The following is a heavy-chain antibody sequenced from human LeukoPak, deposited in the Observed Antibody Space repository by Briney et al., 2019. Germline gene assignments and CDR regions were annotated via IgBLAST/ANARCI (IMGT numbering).Heavy chain of an antibody. D-gene: IGHD3-3*01. Sequence: SETLSLTCTVSGGSISSYYWSWIRQPAGKGLEWIGRIYTSGSTNYNFSLKSRVTMSVDTSRNQFSLKLNSVTAADTAVYYCARERDFWSGYIYYFDYWGQGTLVTVSS. CDR2: IYTSGST. CDR3: ARERDFWSGYIYYFDY. V-gene: IGHV4-4*07. J-gene: IGHJ4*02. CDR1: GGSISSYY.